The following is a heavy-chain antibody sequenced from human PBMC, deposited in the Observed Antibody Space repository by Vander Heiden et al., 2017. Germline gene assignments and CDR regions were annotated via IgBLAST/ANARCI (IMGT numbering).Heavy chain of an antibody. V-gene: IGHV3-23*01. D-gene: IGHD6-19*01. CDR2: ISGSGSNT. Sequence: VQLLWSGGGLTLRGGSLSLACPAPGLTLWNLAMGWGRETAGEGLEWVSGISGSGSNTYYADSVKGQFTISRDNSKDTLYLQMNSLGAEDTAVYYCVKCITVSGTCYFDYWGQGTLVTVSS. CDR3: VKCITVSGTCYFDY. CDR1: GLTLWNLA. J-gene: IGHJ4*02.